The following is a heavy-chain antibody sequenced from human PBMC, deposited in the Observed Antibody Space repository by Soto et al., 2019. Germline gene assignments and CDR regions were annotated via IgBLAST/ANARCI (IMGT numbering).Heavy chain of an antibody. V-gene: IGHV1-8*01. CDR3: ARSRGGGGVHFDF. J-gene: IGHJ4*02. D-gene: IGHD3-16*01. CDR2: MNPYSGET. CDR1: GYTFTTYD. Sequence: QVQLVQSGAEVREPGASVKVSCKASGYTFTTYDINWVRQATGQGLEWMGWMNPYSGETGYVQKFQGRVAMTRDTSISTAYMELTSMRSDDTAVYYCARSRGGGGVHFDFWGQGTLVTVPS.